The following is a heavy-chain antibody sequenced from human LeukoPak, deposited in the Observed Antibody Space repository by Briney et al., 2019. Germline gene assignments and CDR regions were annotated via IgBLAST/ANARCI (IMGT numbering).Heavy chain of an antibody. CDR1: GGSFSGYY. Sequence: SESLSLTCAVYGGSFSGYYLSWIRQPPGEGLEWVGEINHSGSTNYDRSLKGRVTISVDTSKNQFSLKLSSVTAEMTAVSHCAKGSSAMVRGALPKGWFDPWGQGTLVTVSS. J-gene: IGHJ5*02. CDR3: AKGSSAMVRGALPKGWFDP. D-gene: IGHD3-10*01. CDR2: INHSGST. V-gene: IGHV4-34*01.